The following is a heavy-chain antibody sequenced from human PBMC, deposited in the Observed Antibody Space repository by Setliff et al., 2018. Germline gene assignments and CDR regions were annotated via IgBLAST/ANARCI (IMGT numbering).Heavy chain of an antibody. CDR2: INYLGNT. D-gene: IGHD3-22*01. Sequence: SETLSLTCAVYGGSFSDSYWSWIRQPPGKGLEWIGDINYLGNTNYSPSFQGQVTISADKSLSTAYLQWSSLKASDTAMYYCAIPSDPDSSGPFDSWGQGTLVTVSS. CDR3: AIPSDPDSSGPFDS. V-gene: IGHV4-34*10. J-gene: IGHJ4*02. CDR1: GGSFSDSY.